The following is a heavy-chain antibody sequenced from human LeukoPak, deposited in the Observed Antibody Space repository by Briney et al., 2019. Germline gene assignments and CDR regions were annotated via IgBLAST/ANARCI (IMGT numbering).Heavy chain of an antibody. CDR3: ARRSSIATRLFDY. J-gene: IGHJ4*02. D-gene: IGHD6-6*01. Sequence: GESLKISCKGSGYSFTSYWIGWVRQMPGKGLEWMGIIYPGYSDTIYSPSFQGQVTISADKSISTAYLQWSSLKASDTAIYYCARRSSIATRLFDYWGQGTLVTVSS. CDR1: GYSFTSYW. CDR2: IYPGYSDT. V-gene: IGHV5-51*01.